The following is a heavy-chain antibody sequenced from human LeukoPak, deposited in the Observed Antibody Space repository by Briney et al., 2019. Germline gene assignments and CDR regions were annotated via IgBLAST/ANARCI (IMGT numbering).Heavy chain of an antibody. V-gene: IGHV3-66*04. CDR3: VRLASSAFDY. Sequence: GGSLRLSCAASRVTVSSNYMSWVRQAPGKGLEWVSIIYSGTTTYYADSVKGRFTISRDNSKNTLYLQMSSLRAEDTDVYKCVRLASSAFDYWGQGTLVTVSS. J-gene: IGHJ4*02. CDR2: IYSGTTT. CDR1: RVTVSSNY.